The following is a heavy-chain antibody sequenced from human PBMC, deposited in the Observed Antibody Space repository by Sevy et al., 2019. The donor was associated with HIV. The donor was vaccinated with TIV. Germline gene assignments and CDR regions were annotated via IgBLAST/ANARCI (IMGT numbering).Heavy chain of an antibody. CDR1: GFTFSSYA. J-gene: IGHJ4*02. CDR3: ASTPPRDGYNFALDY. CDR2: ISYDGSNK. D-gene: IGHD5-12*01. Sequence: GESLKISCAASGFTFSSYAMHWVRQAPGKGLEWVAVISYDGSNKYYADSVKGRFTISRDNSKNTLYLQMNSLRAEDMAVYYCASTPPRDGYNFALDYWGQGTLVTVSS. V-gene: IGHV3-30-3*01.